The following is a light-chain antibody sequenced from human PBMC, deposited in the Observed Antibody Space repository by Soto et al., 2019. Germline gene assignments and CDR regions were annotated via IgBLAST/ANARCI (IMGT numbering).Light chain of an antibody. J-gene: IGKJ5*01. Sequence: EFVLTQSPGTLSLSPGERATLSSRASPTIRHNYLAWYEQKPGQAPRLLIYDASSRATGVPDRFRGGVSGTDFTLTIRRLEPEDFAVYXCXQYGSSPTFTFSQGTRLEIK. V-gene: IGKV3-20*01. CDR1: PTIRHNY. CDR2: DAS. CDR3: XQYGSSPTFT.